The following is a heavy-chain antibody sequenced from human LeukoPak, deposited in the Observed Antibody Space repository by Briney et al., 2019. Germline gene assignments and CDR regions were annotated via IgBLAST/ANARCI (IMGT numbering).Heavy chain of an antibody. CDR3: ARMYSSGWYDY. CDR2: INSDGSST. Sequence: GGSLRLSCAASGFTFSSYWMHWVRQAPGKGLVWVSRINSDGSSTSYADSVKGRFTISRDNAKSTLYLQMNSLRAEDTAVYYCARMYSSGWYDYWGQGTLVTVSS. J-gene: IGHJ4*02. CDR1: GFTFSSYW. D-gene: IGHD6-19*01. V-gene: IGHV3-74*01.